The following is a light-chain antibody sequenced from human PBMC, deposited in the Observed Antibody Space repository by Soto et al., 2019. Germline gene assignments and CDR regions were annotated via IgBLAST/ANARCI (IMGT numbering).Light chain of an antibody. CDR3: QQYNNWPPDRT. CDR1: QSVGSN. CDR2: GAS. J-gene: IGKJ1*01. Sequence: EIVMTQSPATLSVSPGERATLSCRASQSVGSNLAWYQQKPGQAPRLLIYGASTRATGIPARFSGSGSGTEFTLPLSSLQSEDFAICFCQQYNNWPPDRTFGQGTKVEIK. V-gene: IGKV3-15*01.